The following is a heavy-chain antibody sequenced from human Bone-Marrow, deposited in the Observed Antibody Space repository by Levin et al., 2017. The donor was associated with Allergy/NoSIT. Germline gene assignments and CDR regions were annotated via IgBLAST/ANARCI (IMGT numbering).Heavy chain of an antibody. J-gene: IGHJ1*01. V-gene: IGHV3-74*01. D-gene: IGHD1-26*01. Sequence: QPGGSLRLSCVASGFTFSNFWMHWVRQVPGKGLMFVSTIRPDGTGTNYVDSVRGRFTTSRDNSNNTVFLEMTNVRAEDTGLYYCTNGLSGEAFWGRGTLVTVSS. CDR1: GFTFSNFW. CDR3: TNGLSGEAF. CDR2: IRPDGTGT.